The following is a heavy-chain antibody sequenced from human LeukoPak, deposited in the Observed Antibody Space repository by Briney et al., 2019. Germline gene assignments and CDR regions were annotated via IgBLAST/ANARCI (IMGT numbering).Heavy chain of an antibody. CDR3: ASEGRYCSSTSCSADY. D-gene: IGHD2-2*01. V-gene: IGHV3-48*03. CDR1: GFTFNSYE. J-gene: IGHJ4*02. CDR2: ISSSGSTI. Sequence: GGSLRLSCTVSGFTFNSYEMSWIRQAPGKGLEWVSYISSSGSTIYYADSVKGRFTISRDNAKNSLYLQMNSLRAEDTAVYYCASEGRYCSSTSCSADYWGQGTLVTVSS.